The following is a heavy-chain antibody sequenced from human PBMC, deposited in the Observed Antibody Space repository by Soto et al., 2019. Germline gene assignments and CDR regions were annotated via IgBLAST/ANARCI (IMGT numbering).Heavy chain of an antibody. CDR1: GFSFSTSQVG. Sequence: QITLNESGPTLVRPTTTLTLTCTFSGFSFSTSQVGVGWIRQPPGKAQEWLALIYLDDDKRYNPSLRNRLSIAKDTPKNQGVPTMTNVDPVDSATYYCAHRPGGYMSGWDNGYFDFWGRGALVTV. CDR2: IYLDDDK. V-gene: IGHV2-5*02. D-gene: IGHD6-19*01. CDR3: AHRPGGYMSGWDNGYFDF. J-gene: IGHJ4*02.